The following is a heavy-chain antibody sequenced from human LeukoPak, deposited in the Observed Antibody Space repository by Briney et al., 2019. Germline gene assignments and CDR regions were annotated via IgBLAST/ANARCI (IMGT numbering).Heavy chain of an antibody. V-gene: IGHV4-59*08. D-gene: IGHD6-6*01. CDR1: GGSISIYY. J-gene: IGHJ6*02. CDR2: IYYSGST. Sequence: SETLSLTCTVSGGSISIYYWSWIRQPPGKGLEWIGYIYYSGSTNYNPSLKSRVTISVDTSKNQFSLKLSSVTAADTAVYYCGSSSYYYYYGMDVWGQGTTVTVSS. CDR3: GSSSYYYYYGMDV.